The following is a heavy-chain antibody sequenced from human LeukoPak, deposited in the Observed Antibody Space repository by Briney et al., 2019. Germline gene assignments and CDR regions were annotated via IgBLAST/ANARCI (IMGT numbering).Heavy chain of an antibody. D-gene: IGHD4/OR15-4a*01. Sequence: SGGSLRLSCAASGSTFSSYEMNWVRQAPGKGLEWVSYISSSGSTIYYADSVKGRFTISRDNAKNSLYLQMNSLRAEDTAVYYCARRAGAYSHPYDYWGQGTLVTVSS. CDR1: GSTFSSYE. J-gene: IGHJ4*02. V-gene: IGHV3-48*03. CDR2: ISSSGSTI. CDR3: ARRAGAYSHPYDY.